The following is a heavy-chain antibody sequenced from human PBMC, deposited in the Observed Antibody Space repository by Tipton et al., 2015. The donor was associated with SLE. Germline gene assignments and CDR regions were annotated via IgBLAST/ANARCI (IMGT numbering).Heavy chain of an antibody. Sequence: SLRLSCAASGFTFSSYEMTWVRQTAGKGLEWVSYIGSSASIKSYADSVKGRFTISRDNAKTSPYLQMNGLRVEDTAVYYCAREGGGYFDYWGQGTLVTVSS. D-gene: IGHD1-26*01. CDR3: AREGGGYFDY. CDR2: IGSSASIK. V-gene: IGHV3-48*03. CDR1: GFTFSSYE. J-gene: IGHJ4*02.